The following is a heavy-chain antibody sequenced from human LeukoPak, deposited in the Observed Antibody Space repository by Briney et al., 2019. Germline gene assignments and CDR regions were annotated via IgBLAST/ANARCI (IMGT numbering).Heavy chain of an antibody. CDR2: IIPILGIA. V-gene: IGHV1-69*02. CDR1: GGTFSSYT. D-gene: IGHD3-3*01. J-gene: IGHJ4*02. Sequence: SVKVSCKASGGTFSSYTISWVRQAPGQGLEWMGRIIPILGIANYAQKFQGRVTITADKAKSTAYMELSSWRSKDTAVYYCARYPSRTIFGVAEGFDYWGQGTLVTVSS. CDR3: ARYPSRTIFGVAEGFDY.